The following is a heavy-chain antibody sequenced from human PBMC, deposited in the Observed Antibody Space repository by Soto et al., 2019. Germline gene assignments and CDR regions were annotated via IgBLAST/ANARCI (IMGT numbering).Heavy chain of an antibody. CDR3: ARKITFGGFLVPPLDS. J-gene: IGHJ4*02. V-gene: IGHV2-70*11. D-gene: IGHD3-16*02. CDR1: GFSLRPSGVC. Sequence: SGPTLVNPTQTLTLTCTFSGFSLRPSGVCVSWIRQPPGKALEWLARIDWDDDKYYSTSLKTRLTISKDTSKSQVVLTMTSMDLVDTAPYSCARKITFGGFLVPPLDSWGQGTLVTV. CDR2: IDWDDDK.